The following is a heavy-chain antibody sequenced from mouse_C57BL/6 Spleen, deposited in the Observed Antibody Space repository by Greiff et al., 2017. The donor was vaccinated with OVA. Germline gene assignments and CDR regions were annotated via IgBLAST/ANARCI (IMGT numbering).Heavy chain of an antibody. J-gene: IGHJ2*01. CDR3: ARSDYYGSVYYFDY. V-gene: IGHV1-18*01. D-gene: IGHD1-1*01. CDR2: INPNNGGT. CDR1: GYTFTDYN. Sequence: EVQLQQSGPELVKPGASVKIPCKASGYTFTDYNMDWVKQSHGKSLEWIGDINPNNGGTIYNQKFKGKATLTVDKSSSTAYMELRSLTSEDTAVYYGARSDYYGSVYYFDYWGQGTTLTVSS.